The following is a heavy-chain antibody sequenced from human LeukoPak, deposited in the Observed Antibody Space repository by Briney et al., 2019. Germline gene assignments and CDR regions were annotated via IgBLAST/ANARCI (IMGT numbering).Heavy chain of an antibody. CDR2: VFYTGST. D-gene: IGHD5-12*01. V-gene: IGHV4-59*01. J-gene: IGHJ3*02. Sequence: SETLSLTCTLSGGSISTYYWTWIRQPPGKGLESIGYVFYTGSTNYNPSLKSRVTISVDTSKNQFSLKLNSVTAADTAIYYCARVAYSRYDSRGAFDIWGQGTMVTVSS. CDR1: GGSISTYY. CDR3: ARVAYSRYDSRGAFDI.